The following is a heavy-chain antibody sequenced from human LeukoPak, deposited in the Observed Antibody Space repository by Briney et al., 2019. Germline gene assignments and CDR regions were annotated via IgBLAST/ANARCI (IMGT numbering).Heavy chain of an antibody. D-gene: IGHD6-25*01. J-gene: IGHJ5*01. CDR3: ARGKRTFDF. Sequence: PGGSLTLSCTVSDFNFSASYMSWIRQFPGGGLEWLSYISPRAYSTYYADSARGRFTISRDNSHNSLLLKMTTVRVDDTAIYYCARGKRTFDFWGEGTRVTVS. CDR2: ISPRAYST. CDR1: DFNFSASY. V-gene: IGHV3-11*01.